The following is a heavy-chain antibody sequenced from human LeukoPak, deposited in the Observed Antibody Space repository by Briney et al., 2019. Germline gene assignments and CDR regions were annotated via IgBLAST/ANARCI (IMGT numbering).Heavy chain of an antibody. D-gene: IGHD3-22*01. V-gene: IGHV4-59*01. Sequence: SETLSLTCTVSGDSISSSYWSWIRQPLGKRLEWVGYVHYTGKTNYNPSLNNRATISVDMSKNQFSLTLTSVTLADTAVYYCARGYYDRSGSSNPFDSWGQGTLVTVSA. J-gene: IGHJ4*02. CDR1: GDSISSSY. CDR3: ARGYYDRSGSSNPFDS. CDR2: VHYTGKT.